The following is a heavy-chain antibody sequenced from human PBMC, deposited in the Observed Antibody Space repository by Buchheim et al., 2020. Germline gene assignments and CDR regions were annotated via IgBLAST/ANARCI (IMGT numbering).Heavy chain of an antibody. Sequence: EVQLVESGGGLVQPGGSLRLSCAASGFTVSSNYMSWVRQAPGKGLEWVSVIYSGGSTYYADFVKGRFTISRDNSKNTLYLQMNSLRAEDTAVYYCARGYSGSYFVEWRFDYWGQGTL. CDR2: IYSGGST. CDR3: ARGYSGSYFVEWRFDY. V-gene: IGHV3-66*02. D-gene: IGHD1-26*01. J-gene: IGHJ4*02. CDR1: GFTVSSNY.